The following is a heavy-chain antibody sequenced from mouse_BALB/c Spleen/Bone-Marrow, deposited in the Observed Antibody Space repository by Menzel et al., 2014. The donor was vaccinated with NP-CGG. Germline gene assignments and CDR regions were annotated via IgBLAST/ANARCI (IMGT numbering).Heavy chain of an antibody. J-gene: IGHJ3*01. Sequence: EVKLMESGGGLVQPGGSMKLSCVASGFTFSNYWMDWVRQSPEKGLEWVAEIRLKSNNYATHYAESVKGRFTISRDDSKSSVYLQMNNLRAEDTGIYYCTSMRRRGFAYWGQGTLATVSA. CDR2: IRLKSNNYAT. V-gene: IGHV6-6*02. CDR3: TSMRRRGFAY. D-gene: IGHD2-3*01. CDR1: GFTFSNYW.